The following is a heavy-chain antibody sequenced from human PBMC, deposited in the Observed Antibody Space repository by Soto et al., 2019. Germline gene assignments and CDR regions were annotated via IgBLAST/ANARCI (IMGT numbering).Heavy chain of an antibody. CDR2: ISGTGRVT. CDR3: AKDVHYDIVTGIEYFHH. Sequence: EVQLLESGGGLVQPGGSLKLSCAASEFTFSSYAMSWVRQAPGKGLEWVSGISGTGRVTNYAESVKGRFTISRDNPKSTLFLQMNSLRPEDTAVYYCAKDVHYDIVTGIEYFHHGAQATLVTVSS. V-gene: IGHV3-23*01. J-gene: IGHJ1*01. D-gene: IGHD3-16*01. CDR1: EFTFSSYA.